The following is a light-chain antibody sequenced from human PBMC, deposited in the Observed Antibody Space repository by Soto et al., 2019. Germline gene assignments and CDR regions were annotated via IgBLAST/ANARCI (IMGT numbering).Light chain of an antibody. V-gene: IGKV3-20*01. J-gene: IGKJ1*01. CDR3: QQYVSSPWA. CDR1: QSVSNDY. Sequence: EIVLTQSPATLSLSPGERATLSCRSSQSVSNDYVAWVQQKPGQTPRLLIYGASRRATGIPDRFTGSGSGTDFTLTISRLEPEDFAVYYCQQYVSSPWAFGQGTKVDIK. CDR2: GAS.